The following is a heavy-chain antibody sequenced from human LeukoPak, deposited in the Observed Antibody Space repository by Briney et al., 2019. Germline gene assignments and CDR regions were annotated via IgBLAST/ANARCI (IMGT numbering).Heavy chain of an antibody. V-gene: IGHV3-30-3*01. Sequence: GGSLRLSCAASGFTFSSYAMHWVRQAPGKGLEWVTVISYDGNNKYYAASVKGRFTISRDNSKNTLYLQMNSLRAEDTAVYYCAKDHGYSYGYSFHYWGQGTLVTVSS. CDR1: GFTFSSYA. D-gene: IGHD5-18*01. CDR3: AKDHGYSYGYSFHY. J-gene: IGHJ4*02. CDR2: ISYDGNNK.